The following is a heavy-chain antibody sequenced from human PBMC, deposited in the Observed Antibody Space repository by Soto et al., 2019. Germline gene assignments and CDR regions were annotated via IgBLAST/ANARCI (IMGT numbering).Heavy chain of an antibody. Sequence: GASVKVSCKASGYTFTSYYMHWVRQAPGQGLEWMGIINPSGGSTIYAQKFQGRVTMTRDTSTHTFYMELSSLRSEDTAMYYCARVGYSSTGTTFHYHGLDVWGQGTTVTVSS. CDR1: GYTFTSYY. D-gene: IGHD3-22*01. CDR3: ARVGYSSTGTTFHYHGLDV. V-gene: IGHV1-46*01. CDR2: INPSGGST. J-gene: IGHJ6*02.